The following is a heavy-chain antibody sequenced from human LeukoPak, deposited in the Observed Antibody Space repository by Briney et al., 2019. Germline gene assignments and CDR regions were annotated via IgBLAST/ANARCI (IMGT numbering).Heavy chain of an antibody. D-gene: IGHD2-15*01. CDR3: ARVVVVAATANAFDI. CDR1: GYTFTGYY. V-gene: IGHV1-2*02. J-gene: IGHJ3*02. CDR2: INPNSGGA. Sequence: ASVKVSCKASGYTFTGYYMHWVRQAPGQGLEWMGWINPNSGGANYAQKFQGRVTMTRDTSISTAYMELSRLRSDDTAVYYCARVVVVAATANAFDIWGQGTMVTVSS.